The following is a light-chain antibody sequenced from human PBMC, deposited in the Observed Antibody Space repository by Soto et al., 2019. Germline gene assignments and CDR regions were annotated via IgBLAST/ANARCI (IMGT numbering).Light chain of an antibody. V-gene: IGLV2-14*01. Sequence: QSVLTQPASVSGSPGQSITISCTGTSSDVGGYNFVSWYQQHPGKAPKLMIYEVTNRPSGVSDRFSGSKSGNTASLTISGLQAEDEADYYCSSYTSNRGVFGTGTKLTVL. CDR2: EVT. CDR1: SSDVGGYNF. CDR3: SSYTSNRGV. J-gene: IGLJ1*01.